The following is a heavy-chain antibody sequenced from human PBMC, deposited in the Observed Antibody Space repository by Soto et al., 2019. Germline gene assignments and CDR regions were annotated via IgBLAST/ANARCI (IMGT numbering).Heavy chain of an antibody. CDR3: AREVRVRGFAFDI. CDR2: IYSGGNT. J-gene: IGHJ3*02. Sequence: HPGGSLRLSCAVSGFTVSSNYMNWVRQAPGKGLEWVSFIYSGGNTYYADSVKGRFTISRDNSKNMLYLQMNSLRVEDTAVYYCAREVRVRGFAFDIWGQGTMVTVSS. CDR1: GFTVSSNY. V-gene: IGHV3-66*01. D-gene: IGHD3-3*01.